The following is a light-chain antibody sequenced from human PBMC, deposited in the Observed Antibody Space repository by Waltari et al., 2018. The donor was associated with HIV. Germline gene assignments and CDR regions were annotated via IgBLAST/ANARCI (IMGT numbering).Light chain of an antibody. CDR2: DNN. J-gene: IGLJ1*01. Sequence: QSVLTQPPSVSAAPGQKVTISCPGSSPNIGNNQVSLYQQFPGTAPKPPIYDNNKRPSGIPDRFSASKSGTSATLGITGLQTGDEAEYYCGAWDSSLSAVVFGTGTKVTVL. CDR3: GAWDSSLSAVV. CDR1: SPNIGNNQ. V-gene: IGLV1-51*01.